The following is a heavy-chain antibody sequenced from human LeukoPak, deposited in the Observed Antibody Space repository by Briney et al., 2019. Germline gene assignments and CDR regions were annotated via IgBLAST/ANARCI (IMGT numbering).Heavy chain of an antibody. CDR1: GYTFTSYD. CDR3: ARAGYSSGWYETSNYYMDV. CDR2: MNPNSGNT. Sequence: APVKVSCRASGYTFTSYDINWVRQATGQGLEWMGWMNPNSGNTGYAQKLQGRVTMTRNTSISTAYMELSSLRSEDTAVYYCARAGYSSGWYETSNYYMDVWGKGTTVTVSS. J-gene: IGHJ6*03. D-gene: IGHD6-19*01. V-gene: IGHV1-8*01.